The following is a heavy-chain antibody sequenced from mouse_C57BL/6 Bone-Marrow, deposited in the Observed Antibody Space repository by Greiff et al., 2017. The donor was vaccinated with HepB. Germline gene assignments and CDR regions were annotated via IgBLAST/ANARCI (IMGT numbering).Heavy chain of an antibody. J-gene: IGHJ4*01. V-gene: IGHV5-6*01. CDR1: GFTFSSYG. CDR2: ISSGGSYT. Sequence: EVKLMESGGDLVKPGGSLKLSCAASGFTFSSYGMSWVRQTPDKRLEWVATISSGGSYTYYPDSVKGRFTISRDNAKNTLYLQMSSLKSEDTAMYYCARQLRAMDYWGQGTSVTVSS. CDR3: ARQLRAMDY.